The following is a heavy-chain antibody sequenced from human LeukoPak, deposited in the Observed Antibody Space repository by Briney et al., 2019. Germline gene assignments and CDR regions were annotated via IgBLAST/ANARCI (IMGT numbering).Heavy chain of an antibody. CDR1: GFTFSNAW. J-gene: IGHJ6*02. CDR2: IYSGGST. Sequence: PGGSLRLSCAASGFTFSNAWMSWVRQAPGKGLEWVSVIYSGGSTYYADSVKGRFTISRHNSKNTLYLQMNSLRAEDTAVYYCARETYYDFWSGYLGQDYGMDVWGQGTTVTVSS. V-gene: IGHV3-53*04. D-gene: IGHD3-3*01. CDR3: ARETYYDFWSGYLGQDYGMDV.